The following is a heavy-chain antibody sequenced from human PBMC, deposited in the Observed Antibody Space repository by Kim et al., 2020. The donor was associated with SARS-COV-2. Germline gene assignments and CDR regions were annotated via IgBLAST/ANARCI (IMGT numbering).Heavy chain of an antibody. V-gene: IGHV3-49*04. J-gene: IGHJ3*02. Sequence: GGSLRLSCTASGFTFGDYAMSWVRQAPGKGLEWVGFIRSKAYGGTTEYAASVKGRFTISRDDSKSIAYLQMNSLKTEDTAVYYCTRVGIGRGGAFDIWGQGTMVTVSS. CDR3: TRVGIGRGGAFDI. CDR2: IRSKAYGGTT. CDR1: GFTFGDYA. D-gene: IGHD2-15*01.